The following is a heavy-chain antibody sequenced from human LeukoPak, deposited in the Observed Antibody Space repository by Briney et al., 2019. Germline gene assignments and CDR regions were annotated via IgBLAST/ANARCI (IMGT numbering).Heavy chain of an antibody. J-gene: IGHJ3*02. V-gene: IGHV1-18*01. CDR3: ARDYPYYYDSSGYYSTRGHAFDI. CDR1: GYTFTSYG. Sequence: ASVKVSCKASGYTFTSYGISWVRQAPGQGLEWMGWISSCYGHTNYAQKLQGRVTMTTDASTSTAYMELRSLRSDDTAVYYCARDYPYYYDSSGYYSTRGHAFDIWGQGTMVTVSS. D-gene: IGHD3-22*01. CDR2: ISSCYGHT.